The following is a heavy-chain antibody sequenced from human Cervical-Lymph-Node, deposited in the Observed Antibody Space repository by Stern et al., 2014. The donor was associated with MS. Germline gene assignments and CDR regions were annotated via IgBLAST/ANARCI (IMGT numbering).Heavy chain of an antibody. CDR3: TRHQAGIGDS. Sequence: VQLVQSGAEVRPPGSSMKVSCKASGGSFSTLDIGWVRQTPGHGLEWLGVITPLLGTTNYARNFQGRVTILADELEEPIYLDMTNLTPGDTAVYYFTRHQAGIGDSWGQGTLVTVSA. J-gene: IGHJ5*01. D-gene: IGHD3-10*01. V-gene: IGHV1-69*11. CDR2: ITPLLGTT. CDR1: GGSFSTLD.